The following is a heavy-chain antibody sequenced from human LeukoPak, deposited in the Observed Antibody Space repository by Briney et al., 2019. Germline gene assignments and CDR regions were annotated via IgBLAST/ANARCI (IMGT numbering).Heavy chain of an antibody. J-gene: IGHJ6*02. Sequence: GGSLRLSCAASGFTFSSYAMSWVRQAPGKGLEWVSAISGSGGSAYYADSVKGRFTISRDNSKNTLYLQMNSLRAEDTAVYYCARSGEIVGGYYYYYGMDVWGQGTTVTVSS. D-gene: IGHD1-26*01. CDR1: GFTFSSYA. V-gene: IGHV3-23*01. CDR3: ARSGEIVGGYYYYYGMDV. CDR2: ISGSGGSA.